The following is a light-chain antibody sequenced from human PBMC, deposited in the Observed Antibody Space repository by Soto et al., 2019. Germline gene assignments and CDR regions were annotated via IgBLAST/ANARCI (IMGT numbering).Light chain of an antibody. CDR1: SSNIGSYT. J-gene: IGLJ2*01. CDR3: AAWDDSLNGVV. Sequence: QSVLTQPPSASGTPGQRVTISCSGSSSNIGSYTVNWYQQLPGAAPKLLIYINDQRPSGVPDRFSGSKSGTSASLAISGLQSEDEGGYYFAAWDDSLNGVVFGGGTKLTVL. CDR2: IND. V-gene: IGLV1-44*01.